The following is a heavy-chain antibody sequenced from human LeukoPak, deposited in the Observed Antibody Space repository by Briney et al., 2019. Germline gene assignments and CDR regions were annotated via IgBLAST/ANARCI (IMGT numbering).Heavy chain of an antibody. CDR3: ARVGAAAGSLDY. J-gene: IGHJ4*02. CDR1: DGSVSSGSYY. CDR2: IYYSGST. V-gene: IGHV4-61*01. D-gene: IGHD6-13*01. Sequence: PSETLSLTCTVSDGSVSSGSYYWSWIRQPPGKGLEWIGYIYYSGSTNYNPSLKSRVTISVDTSKNQFSLKLSSVTAADTAVYYCARVGAAAGSLDYWGQGTLVTVSS.